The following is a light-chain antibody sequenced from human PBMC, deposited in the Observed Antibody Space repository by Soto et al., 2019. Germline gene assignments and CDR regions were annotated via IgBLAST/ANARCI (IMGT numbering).Light chain of an antibody. CDR2: RSD. CDR1: DSNIGRNV. V-gene: IGLV1-47*01. J-gene: IGLJ1*01. Sequence: ALTQPPSASGTPGQRVTISCSGSDSNIGRNVVYWYQQLPGTAPKLLVYRSDQRPSGVPDRFSGSKSDTSASLAISGLRPEDEADYYCAAWDDSLSGHYVFGTGTKVTVL. CDR3: AAWDDSLSGHYV.